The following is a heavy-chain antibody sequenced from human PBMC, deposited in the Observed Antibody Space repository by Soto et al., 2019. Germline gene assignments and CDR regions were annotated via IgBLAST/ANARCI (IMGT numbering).Heavy chain of an antibody. V-gene: IGHV4-59*01. CDR1: GGSISSYY. J-gene: IGHJ4*02. Sequence: SETLSLTCTVSGGSISSYYWSWIRQPPGKGLEWIGYIYYSGSTNYNPSLKSRVTISVDTSKNQFSLKLSSVTAADTAVYYCARSGKDTAPFDYWGQGTLVTVSS. CDR3: ARSGKDTAPFDY. D-gene: IGHD5-18*01. CDR2: IYYSGST.